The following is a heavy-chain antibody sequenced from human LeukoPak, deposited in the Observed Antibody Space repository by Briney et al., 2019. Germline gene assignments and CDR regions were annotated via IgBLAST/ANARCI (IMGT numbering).Heavy chain of an antibody. Sequence: EPGGSLRLSCAASGFTVSSNYMSWVRQAPGKGLEWVSVIYSGGSTYYADSVKGRFTISRDNSKNTLYLQMNGLGAEDTAVYYCAGGSSSWSYYYYYMDVWGKGTTVTVSS. D-gene: IGHD6-13*01. CDR1: GFTVSSNY. V-gene: IGHV3-53*01. J-gene: IGHJ6*03. CDR2: IYSGGST. CDR3: AGGSSSWSYYYYYMDV.